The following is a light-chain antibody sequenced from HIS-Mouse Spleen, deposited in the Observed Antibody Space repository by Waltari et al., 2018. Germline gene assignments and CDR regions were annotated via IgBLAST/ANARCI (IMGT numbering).Light chain of an antibody. CDR1: RGSIASHY. CDR2: EDN. V-gene: IGLV6-57*02. Sequence: NFMLTQPHSVSESPGKPVTISCTARRGSIASHYVQWYQQRPGSAPTTVIYEDNQRPSVVPDRFSGSIDSSSNSASLTISGLKTEDEADYYCQSYDSSNVVFGGGTKLTVL. J-gene: IGLJ2*01. CDR3: QSYDSSNVV.